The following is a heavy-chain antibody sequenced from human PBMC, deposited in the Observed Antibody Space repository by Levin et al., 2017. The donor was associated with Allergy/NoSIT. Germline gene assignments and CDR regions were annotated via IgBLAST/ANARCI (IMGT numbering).Heavy chain of an antibody. V-gene: IGHV5-51*01. J-gene: IGHJ3*02. CDR3: ARLGDYGSGSRPDAFDI. CDR1: GYSFTSYW. CDR2: IYPGDSDT. D-gene: IGHD3-10*01. Sequence: KVSCKGSGYSFTSYWIGWVRQMPGKGLEWMGIIYPGDSDTRYSPSFQGQVTISADKSISTAYLQWSSLKASDTAMYYCARLGDYGSGSRPDAFDIWGQGTMVTVSS.